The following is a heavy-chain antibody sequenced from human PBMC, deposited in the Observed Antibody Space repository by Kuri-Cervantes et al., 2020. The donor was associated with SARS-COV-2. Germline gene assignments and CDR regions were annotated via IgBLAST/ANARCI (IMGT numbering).Heavy chain of an antibody. J-gene: IGHJ4*02. CDR1: GGSISSYY. CDR2: IYYGGST. D-gene: IGHD3-10*01. Sequence: SETLSLTCTVSGGSISSYYWSWIRQPPGKGLEWIGYIYYGGSTNYNPSLKSRVTISVGTSKNQFSLKLSSVTAADTAVYYCARALTGEVDDYWGQGTLVTVSS. V-gene: IGHV4-59*08. CDR3: ARALTGEVDDY.